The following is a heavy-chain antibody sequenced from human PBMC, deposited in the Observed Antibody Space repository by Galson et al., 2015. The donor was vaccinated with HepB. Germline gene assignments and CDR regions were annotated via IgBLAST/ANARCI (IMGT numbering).Heavy chain of an antibody. D-gene: IGHD6-6*01. V-gene: IGHV1-69*13. CDR1: GGTFSSYA. CDR3: ARGIAARPGHYYFDY. J-gene: IGHJ4*02. CDR2: IIPIFGTA. Sequence: SVKVSCKASGGTFSSYAISWVRQAPGQGLEWMGGIIPIFGTANYAQKFQGRVTITADESTSTAYMELSSLRSEDTAVYYCARGIAARPGHYYFDYWGQGTLVTVSS.